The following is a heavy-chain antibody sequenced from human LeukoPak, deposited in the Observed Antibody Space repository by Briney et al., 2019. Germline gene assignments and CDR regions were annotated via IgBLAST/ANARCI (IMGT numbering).Heavy chain of an antibody. CDR2: ISYDGSNK. D-gene: IGHD3-22*01. CDR3: ARDLYYYDSSGYQFDY. Sequence: PGGSLRLSCSASGFTFSSYGMHWDRQAPGKGLEWVAVISYDGSNKYYADSVKGRFTISRDNSKNTLYLQMNSLRAEDTAVYYCARDLYYYDSSGYQFDYWGQGTLVTVSS. CDR1: GFTFSSYG. J-gene: IGHJ4*02. V-gene: IGHV3-30*03.